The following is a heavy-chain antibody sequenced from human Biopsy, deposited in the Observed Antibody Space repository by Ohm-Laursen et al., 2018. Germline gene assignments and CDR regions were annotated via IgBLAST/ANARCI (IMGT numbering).Heavy chain of an antibody. CDR1: GDAFLGYY. V-gene: IGHV1-2*02. CDR3: ARDLLEWSLPS. D-gene: IGHD3-3*01. Sequence: SVKVSCKSSGDAFLGYYLHWVRQAPGQGLEWMGSIYPNSGDTDFAQKFQGRVSMTRDTSVSTAYLELSSLRSDDTAIYYCARDLLEWSLPSWGQGTLVTVSS. J-gene: IGHJ4*02. CDR2: IYPNSGDT.